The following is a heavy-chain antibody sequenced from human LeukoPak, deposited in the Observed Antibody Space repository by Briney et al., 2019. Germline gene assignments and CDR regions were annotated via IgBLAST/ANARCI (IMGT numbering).Heavy chain of an antibody. Sequence: PSETLSLTCTVSGGSISSYYWSWIRQPPGKGLEWIGYIYYSGSTKYKPSLKSRVTISVDTSKNQFSLKLGSVTAADTAVYYCARVGSGCFDFWGQGTLVTVSS. CDR1: GGSISSYY. J-gene: IGHJ4*02. V-gene: IGHV4-59*01. D-gene: IGHD6-19*01. CDR2: IYYSGST. CDR3: ARVGSGCFDF.